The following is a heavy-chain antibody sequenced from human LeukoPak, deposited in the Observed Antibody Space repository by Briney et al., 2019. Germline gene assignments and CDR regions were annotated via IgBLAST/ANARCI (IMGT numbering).Heavy chain of an antibody. V-gene: IGHV3-23*01. Sequence: GGSLRLSCAASGFVFRTYAMTWVRQAPGKGLEWVSSISGSDESTYYADSVKGRFTISRDNSKNTLYLQMNSLRAEDTAVYYCAKVRASTVTTYPNFDYWGQGTLVTVSS. CDR2: ISGSDEST. D-gene: IGHD4-17*01. J-gene: IGHJ4*02. CDR3: AKVRASTVTTYPNFDY. CDR1: GFVFRTYA.